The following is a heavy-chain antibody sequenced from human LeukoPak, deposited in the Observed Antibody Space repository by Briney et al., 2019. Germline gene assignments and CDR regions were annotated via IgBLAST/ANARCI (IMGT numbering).Heavy chain of an antibody. CDR1: GFTFSSYG. CDR2: ISYDGSNK. J-gene: IGHJ4*02. Sequence: GGSLRLSCAASGFTFSSYGMHWVRQAPGKGLEWMAVISYDGSNKYYADSVKGRFTISRDNSKNTLYLQMNSLRAEDTAVYYCAKDFVPPGRMAVAGLDYWGQGTLVTVSS. D-gene: IGHD6-19*01. CDR3: AKDFVPPGRMAVAGLDY. V-gene: IGHV3-30*18.